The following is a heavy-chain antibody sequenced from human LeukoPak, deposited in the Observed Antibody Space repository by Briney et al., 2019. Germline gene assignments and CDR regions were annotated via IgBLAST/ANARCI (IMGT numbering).Heavy chain of an antibody. CDR3: ARGSSGSTTVTLSSGPRWFDP. Sequence: SETLSLTCTVSGGSISSYYWSWIRQPPGKGLEWIGEINHSGSTNYNPSLKSRVTISVDTSKNQFSLKLSSVTAADTAVYYCARGSSGSTTVTLSSGPRWFDPWGQGTLVTVSS. J-gene: IGHJ5*02. D-gene: IGHD4-11*01. V-gene: IGHV4-34*01. CDR2: INHSGST. CDR1: GGSISSYY.